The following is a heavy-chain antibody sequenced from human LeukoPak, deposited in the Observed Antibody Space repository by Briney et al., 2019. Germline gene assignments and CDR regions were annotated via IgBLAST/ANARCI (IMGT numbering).Heavy chain of an antibody. CDR3: ARGGHYYDSSGYYWSGGY. D-gene: IGHD3-22*01. J-gene: IGHJ4*02. CDR2: IIPIFGTA. V-gene: IGHV1-69*13. Sequence: SVTVSCTASGGTFSSYAISWVRQAPGQGLEWMGGIIPIFGTANYAQKFQGRVTITADESTSTAYMELSSLRSEDTAVYYCARGGHYYDSSGYYWSGGYWGQGTLVTVSS. CDR1: GGTFSSYA.